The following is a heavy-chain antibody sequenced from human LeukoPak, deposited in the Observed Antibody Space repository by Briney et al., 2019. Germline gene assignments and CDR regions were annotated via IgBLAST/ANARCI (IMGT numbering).Heavy chain of an antibody. D-gene: IGHD2-15*01. V-gene: IGHV1-46*02. CDR3: ARGDIDH. J-gene: IGHJ5*02. CDR2: IHPNGGGT. Sequence: GASVKVSCKTSGYTFNIYYVQWVRQAPGQGLEWMGVIHPNGGGTTYAQKFQGRITMTSDTSTSTIYMELSSLKSDDTAVYYCARGDIDHWGQGTLVTVSS. CDR1: GYTFNIYY.